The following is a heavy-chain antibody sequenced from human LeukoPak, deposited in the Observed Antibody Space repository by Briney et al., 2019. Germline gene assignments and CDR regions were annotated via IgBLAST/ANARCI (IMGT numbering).Heavy chain of an antibody. V-gene: IGHV3-48*03. CDR1: GFTLSSYE. Sequence: RGSLRLSCAVSGFTLSSYEMNGVRQPPPRGGEWVFWVSSNGRTIYYAHSVKSRFTIPKDNAKNPLSLQMNHLKTEDTAVYYCASIEGCDTAMANYYYGMDVWGQGTTVTVSS. J-gene: IGHJ6*02. CDR2: VSSNGRTI. D-gene: IGHD5-18*01. CDR3: ASIEGCDTAMANYYYGMDV.